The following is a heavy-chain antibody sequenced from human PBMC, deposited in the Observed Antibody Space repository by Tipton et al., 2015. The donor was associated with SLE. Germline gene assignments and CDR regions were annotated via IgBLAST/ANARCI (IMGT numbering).Heavy chain of an antibody. CDR1: GGSISSGVYY. V-gene: IGHV4-31*03. J-gene: IGHJ4*02. CDR3: ARVPLGSSWSYYFDY. Sequence: TLSLTCTVSGGSISSGVYYWSWIRQHPGKGLEWIGYIYYSGSTYYNPSLKSRVTISVDTSKNQFSLKLSSVTAADTAVYYCARVPLGSSWSYYFDYWGQGTLVTVSS. D-gene: IGHD6-13*01. CDR2: IYYSGST.